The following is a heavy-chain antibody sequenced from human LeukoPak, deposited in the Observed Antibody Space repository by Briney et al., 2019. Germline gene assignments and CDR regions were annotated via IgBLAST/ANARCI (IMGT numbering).Heavy chain of an antibody. J-gene: IGHJ4*02. Sequence: SETLSLTCTVSGYSISSGYYWGWIRQPPGKGLEWIGSIYHSGSTYYNPSLKSRVTISVDTSKNQFSLKLSSVTAADTAVYYCASTGYVEMATINYWGQGTLVTVSS. V-gene: IGHV4-38-2*02. CDR1: GYSISSGYY. CDR2: IYHSGST. D-gene: IGHD5-24*01. CDR3: ASTGYVEMATINY.